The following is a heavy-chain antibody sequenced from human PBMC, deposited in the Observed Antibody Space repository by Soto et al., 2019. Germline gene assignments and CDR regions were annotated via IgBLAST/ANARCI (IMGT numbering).Heavy chain of an antibody. CDR3: ARAGYSSSWLYYYYYGMDV. Sequence: SETLSLTCAVSGGSISSSNWWSWVRQPPGKGLEWIGEIYHSGSTNYNPSLKSRVTISVDKSKNQFSLKLSSVTAADTAVYYCARAGYSSSWLYYYYYGMDVWGQGTTVTVSS. D-gene: IGHD6-13*01. CDR2: IYHSGST. V-gene: IGHV4-4*02. J-gene: IGHJ6*02. CDR1: GGSISSSNW.